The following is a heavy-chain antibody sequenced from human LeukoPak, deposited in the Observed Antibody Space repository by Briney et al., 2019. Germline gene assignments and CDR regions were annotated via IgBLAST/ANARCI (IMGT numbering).Heavy chain of an antibody. CDR3: ARDQPFGGTNNYDY. CDR2: ISAFNGHT. CDR1: GYTFTGYY. Sequence: ASVKVSCKASGYTFTGYYMHWVRQAPGQGLEWMGWISAFNGHTNYAQKFQGRVTMTTDTSTNTTYMEVRSLRSDDTAVYYCARDQPFGGTNNYDYWGQGSLVTVSS. V-gene: IGHV1-18*04. D-gene: IGHD3-16*01. J-gene: IGHJ4*02.